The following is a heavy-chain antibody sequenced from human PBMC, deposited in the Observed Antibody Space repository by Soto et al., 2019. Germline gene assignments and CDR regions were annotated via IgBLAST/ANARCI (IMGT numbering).Heavy chain of an antibody. J-gene: IGHJ4*02. V-gene: IGHV3-23*01. CDR3: AKDRGGPTGLRFLEWLLSYFDY. CDR2: ISGSGDST. Sequence: GGSLRLSCAASGFTFSSYAMSWVRQAPGKGLEWVSAISGSGDSTYYADSVKGRFTTSRDNSKNTLYLQMNSLRAEDTAVYYCAKDRGGPTGLRFLEWLLSYFDYWGQGTLVTVSS. CDR1: GFTFSSYA. D-gene: IGHD3-3*01.